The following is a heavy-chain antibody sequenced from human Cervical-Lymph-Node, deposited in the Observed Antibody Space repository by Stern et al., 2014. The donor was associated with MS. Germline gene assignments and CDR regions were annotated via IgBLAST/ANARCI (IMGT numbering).Heavy chain of an antibody. CDR1: GGSISSGNYY. CDR3: ARGNYDVLTDNGGHGFDI. Sequence: VQLVESGPGLVKPSQTLSLTCTVSGGSISSGNYYWSWIRQPAGEGLEWIGRIYSSGRTQYNHPLKSRVTITADTSTKQFSRRRSSVPAADTAVYYCARGNYDVLTDNGGHGFDIWGQGTMVTVSS. D-gene: IGHD3-9*01. V-gene: IGHV4-61*02. CDR2: IYSSGRT. J-gene: IGHJ3*02.